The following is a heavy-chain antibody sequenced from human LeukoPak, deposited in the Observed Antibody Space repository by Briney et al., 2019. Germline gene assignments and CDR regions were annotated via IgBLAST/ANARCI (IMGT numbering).Heavy chain of an antibody. V-gene: IGHV3-23*01. CDR1: GFTFSSYE. CDR3: AKDGWLLNYFDY. J-gene: IGHJ4*02. Sequence: GGSLRLSCAASGFTFSSYEMNWVRQAPGKGLEWVSAISDSGGSTYYADSVKGRFTISRDNSKNTLYLQMNSLRAEDTAVYYCAKDGWLLNYFDYWGQGTLVTVSS. CDR2: ISDSGGST. D-gene: IGHD5-24*01.